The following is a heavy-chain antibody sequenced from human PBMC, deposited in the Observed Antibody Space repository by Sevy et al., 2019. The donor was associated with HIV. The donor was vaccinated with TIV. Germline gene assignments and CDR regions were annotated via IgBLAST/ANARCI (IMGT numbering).Heavy chain of an antibody. D-gene: IGHD3-22*01. CDR3: ARDKRDSSGYSNY. Sequence: LGGSLRLSCAASGFTFSDYYMSWIRQAPGKGLEWVSYISSSGSTIYYADSVKGRFTISRDNAKNSLYLQMNSLRAEDTAVYYCARDKRDSSGYSNYWGQGTLVTVSS. CDR1: GFTFSDYY. J-gene: IGHJ4*02. CDR2: ISSSGSTI. V-gene: IGHV3-11*01.